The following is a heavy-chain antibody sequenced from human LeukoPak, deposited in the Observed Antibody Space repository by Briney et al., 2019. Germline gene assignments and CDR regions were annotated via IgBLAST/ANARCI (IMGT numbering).Heavy chain of an antibody. CDR1: GFTFSSYG. CDR3: ARSARRDIVLMVLKY. CDR2: IW. J-gene: IGHJ4*02. D-gene: IGHD2-8*01. Sequence: GGFLRLSCAASGFTFSSYGMHWVRQAPGKGLEWVAVIWSVKGRFTISRDNSKNTLYLQMNSLRAEDTAVYYCARSARRDIVLMVLKYWGQGTLVTVSS. V-gene: IGHV3-33*01.